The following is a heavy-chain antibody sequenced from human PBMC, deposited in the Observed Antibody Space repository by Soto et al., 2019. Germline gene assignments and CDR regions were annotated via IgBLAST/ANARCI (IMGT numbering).Heavy chain of an antibody. CDR3: ARAAGKLVRGVYGMDV. Sequence: EVQLVESEGGLVQPGGSLRLSCAASGFTFSSYEMNWVSQAPGKGLEWVSYISPNATTIYYADSVKGRFSISRDNAKNSLYLQMNSLRAEDTAVYYCARAAGKLVRGVYGMDVWGQGTTVTVSS. CDR2: ISPNATTI. J-gene: IGHJ6*02. CDR1: GFTFSSYE. D-gene: IGHD3-10*01. V-gene: IGHV3-48*03.